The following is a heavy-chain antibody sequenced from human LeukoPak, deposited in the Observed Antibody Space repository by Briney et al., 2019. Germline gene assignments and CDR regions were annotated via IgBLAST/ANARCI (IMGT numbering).Heavy chain of an antibody. V-gene: IGHV1-24*01. J-gene: IGHJ6*02. CDR2: FDPEDGET. D-gene: IGHD6-19*01. CDR3: ARDVDDSSGWYGTVYYYGMDV. Sequence: ASVKVSCKVSGYTLTELSMHWVRQAPGKGLEWMGGFDPEDGETIYAQKFQGRVTMTEDTSTDTAYMELSSLRSEDTAVYYCARDVDDSSGWYGTVYYYGMDVWGQGTTVTVSS. CDR1: GYTLTELS.